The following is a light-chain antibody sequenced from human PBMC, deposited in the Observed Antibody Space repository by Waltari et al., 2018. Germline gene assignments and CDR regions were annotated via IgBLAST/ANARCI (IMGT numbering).Light chain of an antibody. CDR1: QSITNW. CDR2: KAS. CDR3: QQYDNYWT. Sequence: DIQITQSPSTLSAFVGDRVTITCRASQSITNWLAWYQQKPGKAPKLLIYKASNLESGVPSRFSGSGSGTEFTLTISSLQPDDFATYYCQQYDNYWTFGQGTKVEIK. J-gene: IGKJ1*01. V-gene: IGKV1-5*03.